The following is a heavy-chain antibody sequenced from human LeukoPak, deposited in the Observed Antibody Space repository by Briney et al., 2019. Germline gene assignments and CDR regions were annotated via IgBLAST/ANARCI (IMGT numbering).Heavy chain of an antibody. CDR1: GFTFSSYA. CDR2: ISGSGGST. CDR3: AKGRGIVVEPAAHFDY. Sequence: GGSLRLSCAASGFTFSSYAMSWVRQAPGKGLEWVSAISGSGGSTYYADSVKGRFTISRDNSKNTLYLQMNSLRAEDTAVYYCAKGRGIVVEPAAHFDYWGQGTLVTVSS. V-gene: IGHV3-23*01. D-gene: IGHD2-2*01. J-gene: IGHJ4*02.